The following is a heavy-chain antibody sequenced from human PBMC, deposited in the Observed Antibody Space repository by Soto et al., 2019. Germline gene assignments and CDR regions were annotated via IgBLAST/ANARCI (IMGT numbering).Heavy chain of an antibody. V-gene: IGHV3-23*01. CDR2: FTRSGNT. CDR1: GFTFSNYA. Sequence: EVQLLESAGGLEQPGGSLRLSCAASGFTFSNYAMSWDRQAPGKGLEWVSTFTRSGNTYYADSVKGRFTISRDNSKNTLYLQMDSLRAEDTAVYYCAREFAPGSPNYDYWGLGTLVTVSS. D-gene: IGHD3-10*01. CDR3: AREFAPGSPNYDY. J-gene: IGHJ4*02.